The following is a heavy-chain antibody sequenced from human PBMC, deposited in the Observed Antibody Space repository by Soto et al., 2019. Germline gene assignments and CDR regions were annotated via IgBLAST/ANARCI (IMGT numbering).Heavy chain of an antibody. V-gene: IGHV1-69*13. Sequence: SVKVSCKASGGTFSSYAISWVRQAPGQGLEWMGGIIPIFGTANYAQKFQGRVTITADESTSTAYMELSSLRSEDTAVYYCARALPGYCSGGGCRTNLIDYWGQGTLVTVSS. CDR3: ARALPGYCSGGGCRTNLIDY. J-gene: IGHJ4*02. D-gene: IGHD2-15*01. CDR2: IIPIFGTA. CDR1: GGTFSSYA.